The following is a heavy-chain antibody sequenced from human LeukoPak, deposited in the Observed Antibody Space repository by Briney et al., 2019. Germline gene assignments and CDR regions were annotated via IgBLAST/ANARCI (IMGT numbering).Heavy chain of an antibody. J-gene: IGHJ4*02. CDR1: GGSISSSSYY. CDR2: IYYSGRT. V-gene: IGHV4-39*01. CDR3: AKYGDYVPIDY. Sequence: SETLSLTCTVSGGSISSSSYYWGWIRQPPGKGLEWIGSIYYSGRTYYSPSLKSRVTISVDTSKNQFSLKLSSVTAADTTVYYCAKYGDYVPIDYWGQGTLVTVSS. D-gene: IGHD4-17*01.